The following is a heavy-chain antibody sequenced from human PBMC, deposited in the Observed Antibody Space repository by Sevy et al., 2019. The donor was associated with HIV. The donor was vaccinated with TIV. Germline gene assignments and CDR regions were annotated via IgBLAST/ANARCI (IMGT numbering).Heavy chain of an antibody. Sequence: SETLSLTCTVSGGSVSSGSYYWSWIRQPPGKGLAWIGYIYYSGSTNYNPSLKSRVTISVDTSKNQFSLKLSSVTAADTAVYYCARAIVGATNVYYFDYWGQGTLVTVSS. CDR1: GGSVSSGSYY. CDR2: IYYSGST. D-gene: IGHD1-26*01. V-gene: IGHV4-61*01. J-gene: IGHJ4*02. CDR3: ARAIVGATNVYYFDY.